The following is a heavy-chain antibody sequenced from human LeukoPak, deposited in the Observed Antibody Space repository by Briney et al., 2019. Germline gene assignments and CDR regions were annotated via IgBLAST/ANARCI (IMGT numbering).Heavy chain of an antibody. CDR1: GFTFSSYA. D-gene: IGHD4-17*01. J-gene: IGHJ4*02. CDR3: ARVPYGDYPPNYFDY. Sequence: GGSLRLSCAASGFTFSSYAMHWVRQPPAKGLEGVAVISYDGSTKYYADSVKGRFTISRDNSKNTLYLQMNSLRAEDTAVYYCARVPYGDYPPNYFDYWGQGTLVTVSS. V-gene: IGHV3-30*04. CDR2: ISYDGSTK.